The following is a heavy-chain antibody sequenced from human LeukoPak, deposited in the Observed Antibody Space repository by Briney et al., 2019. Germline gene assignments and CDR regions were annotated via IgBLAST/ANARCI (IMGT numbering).Heavy chain of an antibody. Sequence: SQTLSLTCNVSGGSISSGSYYWSWIRQPAGKGLEWIGRIYTSGSTNYNPSLKSRVTISVDTSKNQFSLKLSSVTAADTAVYYCARDRRLEAFDIWGQGTMVTVSS. CDR1: GGSISSGSYY. V-gene: IGHV4-61*02. J-gene: IGHJ3*02. CDR3: ARDRRLEAFDI. D-gene: IGHD6-25*01. CDR2: IYTSGST.